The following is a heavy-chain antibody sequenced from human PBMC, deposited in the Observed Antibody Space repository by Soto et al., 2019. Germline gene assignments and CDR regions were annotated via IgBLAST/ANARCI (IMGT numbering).Heavy chain of an antibody. D-gene: IGHD6-6*01. CDR1: GGSISSYY. J-gene: IGHJ5*02. CDR3: ARVISLDYSSSSARFDP. V-gene: IGHV4-59*01. CDR2: IYYSGST. Sequence: PSETLSLTCTVSGGSISSYYWSWIRQPPGKGLEWIGHIYYSGSTNYNPPLKSRVTISVDTSKNQFSLKLSSVTAADTAVYYCARVISLDYSSSSARFDPWGQGTLVTVSS.